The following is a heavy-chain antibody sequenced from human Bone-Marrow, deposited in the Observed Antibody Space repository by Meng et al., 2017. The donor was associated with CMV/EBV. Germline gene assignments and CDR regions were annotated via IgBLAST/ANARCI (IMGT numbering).Heavy chain of an antibody. Sequence: ASVKVSCKASGYTFTSYDINWVRQATGQGLEWMGWMNPNSGNTGYAQKFQGRVTITRNTSISTAYMELSSLRSEDTAVYYCARAYSSSWYGYYYYGMDVWGQGTTVTVPS. V-gene: IGHV1-8*03. CDR2: MNPNSGNT. CDR3: ARAYSSSWYGYYYYGMDV. CDR1: GYTFTSYD. D-gene: IGHD6-13*01. J-gene: IGHJ6*02.